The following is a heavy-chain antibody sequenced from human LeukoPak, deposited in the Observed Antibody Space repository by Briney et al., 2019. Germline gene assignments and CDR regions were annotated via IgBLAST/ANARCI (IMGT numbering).Heavy chain of an antibody. Sequence: PGGSLRLSCAASRFTFSNYGMHWVRQAPGKGLEWVAVIWFDGTDKYYADSVKGRFTISRDNSKNTLYLQMNSLRAEDTAVYYCAKDLGLVGANHAFDCWGQGTLVTVSS. CDR2: IWFDGTDK. CDR1: RFTFSNYG. D-gene: IGHD1-26*01. V-gene: IGHV3-33*06. J-gene: IGHJ4*02. CDR3: AKDLGLVGANHAFDC.